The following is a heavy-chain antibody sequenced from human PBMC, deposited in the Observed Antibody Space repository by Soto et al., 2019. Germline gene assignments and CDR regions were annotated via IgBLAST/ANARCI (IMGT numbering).Heavy chain of an antibody. D-gene: IGHD3-10*01. CDR2: ISGSGGAT. Sequence: GGSLRLSCAASGFTFSNYAMNWVRQAPGKGLEWVSAISGSGGATYYAQSVKGRFTISRDNSKTTLYLQMNSLRAEDTAVYYCAKEVYGSGSYSLASRFDYWGQGTLVTVSS. CDR1: GFTFSNYA. CDR3: AKEVYGSGSYSLASRFDY. V-gene: IGHV3-23*01. J-gene: IGHJ4*02.